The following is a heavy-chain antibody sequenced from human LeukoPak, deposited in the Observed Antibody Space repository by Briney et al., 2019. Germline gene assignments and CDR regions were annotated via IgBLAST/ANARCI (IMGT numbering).Heavy chain of an antibody. CDR3: ATEHDYGDYDSARYFDY. CDR2: FDPEDGET. D-gene: IGHD4-17*01. J-gene: IGHJ4*02. Sequence: GASVKVSCKVSGYTLTELSMHWVRRAPGKGLEWMGGFDPEDGETIYAQKFQGRVTMTEDTSTDTAYMELSSLRSEDTAVYYCATEHDYGDYDSARYFDYWGQGTLVTVSS. V-gene: IGHV1-24*01. CDR1: GYTLTELS.